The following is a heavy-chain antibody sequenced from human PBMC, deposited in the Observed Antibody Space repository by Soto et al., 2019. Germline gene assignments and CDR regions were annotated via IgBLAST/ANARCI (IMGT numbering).Heavy chain of an antibody. Sequence: QVQLVQSGAEVKKPGSSVKVSCKASGGTFSSYTISWVRQAPGQGLEWMGRIIPILGIANYAQKFQGRVTNSADKSTSTAYMGLSSLRAEDTAVYYCAIPFSGALDPWGQGTLVTVSS. CDR3: AIPFSGALDP. V-gene: IGHV1-69*02. J-gene: IGHJ5*02. CDR2: IIPILGIA. D-gene: IGHD2-15*01. CDR1: GGTFSSYT.